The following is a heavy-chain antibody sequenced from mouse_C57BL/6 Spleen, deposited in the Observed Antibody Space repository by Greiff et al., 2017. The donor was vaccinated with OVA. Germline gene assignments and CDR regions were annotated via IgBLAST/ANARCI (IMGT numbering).Heavy chain of an antibody. CDR3: ARDGIHYFDY. D-gene: IGHD2-1*01. J-gene: IGHJ2*01. CDR1: GFTFSDYG. Sequence: EVQVVESGGGLVKPGGSLKLSCAASGFTFSDYGMHWVRQAPEKGLEWVAYISSGSSTIYYADTVKGRFTISRDNAKNTLFLQMTSLRSEDTAMYYCARDGIHYFDYWGQGTTLTVSS. CDR2: ISSGSSTI. V-gene: IGHV5-17*01.